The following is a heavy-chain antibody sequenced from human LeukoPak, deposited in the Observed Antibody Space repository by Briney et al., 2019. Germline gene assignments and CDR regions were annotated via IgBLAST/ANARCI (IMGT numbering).Heavy chain of an antibody. V-gene: IGHV4-59*01. J-gene: IGHJ4*02. CDR3: ARAQWELLPDY. CDR2: IYYSGST. CDR1: GGSISSYY. Sequence: SETLSLTCTVSGGSISSYYWSWIRQPPGKGLERIGYIYYSGSTNYNPSLKSRVTISVDTSKNQFSLKLSSVTAADTAVYYCARAQWELLPDYWGQGALVTVSS. D-gene: IGHD1-26*01.